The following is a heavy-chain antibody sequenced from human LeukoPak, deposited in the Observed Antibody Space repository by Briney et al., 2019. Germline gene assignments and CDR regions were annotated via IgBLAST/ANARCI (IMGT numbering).Heavy chain of an antibody. V-gene: IGHV3-53*01. CDR2: TYSGGST. J-gene: IGHJ4*02. D-gene: IGHD3-22*01. CDR1: GFTVSSNY. Sequence: GGSLRLSCAASGFTVSSNYMSWVRQAPGKGLEWVSVTYSGGSTYYADSVKGRFTISRDNSKNTLYLQMNSLRAEDTAVYYCARVRITMIVDYWGQGTLVTVSS. CDR3: ARVRITMIVDY.